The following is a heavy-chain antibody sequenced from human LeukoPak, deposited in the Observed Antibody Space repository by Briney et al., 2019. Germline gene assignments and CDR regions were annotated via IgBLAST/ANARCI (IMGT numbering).Heavy chain of an antibody. V-gene: IGHV1-24*01. CDR1: GYTLTELS. D-gene: IGHD3-3*01. J-gene: IGHJ4*02. Sequence: ASVKVSCKVSGYTLTELSMHWVRQAPGKGLEWMGGFDPEDSETIYAQKFQGRVTITEDTSTDTAYMELSSLRSEDTAVYYCATGRFLEWLWDYWGQGTLVTVSS. CDR2: FDPEDSET. CDR3: ATGRFLEWLWDY.